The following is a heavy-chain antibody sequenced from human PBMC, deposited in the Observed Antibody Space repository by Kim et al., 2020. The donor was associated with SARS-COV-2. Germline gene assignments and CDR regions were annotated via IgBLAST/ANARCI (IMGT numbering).Heavy chain of an antibody. V-gene: IGHV3-48*03. CDR3: ARPLTQLWRHGAFFGY. CDR1: GFTFSSFE. D-gene: IGHD5-18*01. J-gene: IGHJ4*02. Sequence: GGSLRLSCAASGFTFSSFEMNWVRQAPGKGLEWVSYISSSGDTIYYTDSVTGRFTISRDNTKNSLYLQMNSLRAEDTAVYYCARPLTQLWRHGAFFGYWGQGALVTVSS. CDR2: ISSSGDTI.